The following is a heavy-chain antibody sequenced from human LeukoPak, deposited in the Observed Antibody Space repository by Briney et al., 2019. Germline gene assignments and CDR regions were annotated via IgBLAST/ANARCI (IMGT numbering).Heavy chain of an antibody. CDR1: GGSISSYY. CDR3: ARREPYYYYYMDV. J-gene: IGHJ6*03. Sequence: PSETLSLTCTVSGGSISSYYWSWIRQPPGKGLEWIGEINHSGSTNYNPSLKSRVTISVDTSKNQFSLKLSSVTAADTAVYYCARREPYYYYYMDVWGKGTTVTVSS. D-gene: IGHD1-26*01. CDR2: INHSGST. V-gene: IGHV4-34*01.